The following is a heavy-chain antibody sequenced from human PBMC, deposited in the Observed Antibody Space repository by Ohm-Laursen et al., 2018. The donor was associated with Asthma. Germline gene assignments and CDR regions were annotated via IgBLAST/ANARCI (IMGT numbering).Heavy chain of an antibody. Sequence: ATVKISCKASGYTFTTYPLHWVRQAPGRGLEYMGWINTNTGNPTYAQGFTGRFLFSLDTSVTTAYLQISSLKAEDTAFYYCARGRTFDPWGQGTLITVSS. CDR1: GYTFTTYP. CDR2: INTNTGNP. CDR3: ARGRTFDP. V-gene: IGHV7-4-1*02. J-gene: IGHJ5*02.